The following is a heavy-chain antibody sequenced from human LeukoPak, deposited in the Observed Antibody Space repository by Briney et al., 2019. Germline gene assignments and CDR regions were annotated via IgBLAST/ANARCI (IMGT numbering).Heavy chain of an antibody. J-gene: IGHJ4*01. CDR3: ARGGITIFGVVIINYFDY. CDR2: LNPNSCGT. CDR1: GYTFTGYY. V-gene: IGHV1-2*02. D-gene: IGHD3-3*01. Sequence: ASVKASCKASGYTFTGYYMHRVRQAPGQGLEWMGWLNPNSCGTNYAQKFQGRVTMTRDTPISTAYMGLSRLRSDDTAVYYCARGGITIFGVVIINYFDYWGQGTLVTVSS.